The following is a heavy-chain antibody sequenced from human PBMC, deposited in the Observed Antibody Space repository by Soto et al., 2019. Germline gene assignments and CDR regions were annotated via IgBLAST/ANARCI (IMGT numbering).Heavy chain of an antibody. V-gene: IGHV3-33*01. CDR3: ARERGVTVPRGLDY. D-gene: IGHD3-10*01. CDR2: MWSDGTNK. CDR1: GFTFSYYG. Sequence: QVQLVESGGGVVQPGRSLRLSCAASGFTFSYYGMHWVRQAPGKGLEWVAVMWSDGTNKYYADSVKGRFTISRDNSKNTLYLQMSILTVEDTAVYYCARERGVTVPRGLDYWGQGTLVSVSS. J-gene: IGHJ4*02.